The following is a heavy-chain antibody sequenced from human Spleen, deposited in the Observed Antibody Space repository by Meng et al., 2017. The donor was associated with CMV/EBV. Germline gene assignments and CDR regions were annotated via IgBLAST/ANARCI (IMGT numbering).Heavy chain of an antibody. CDR1: FSSSS. Sequence: FSSSSLMWVRQAPGQGLEWMGGITPAFETADYAQKFRDRVTITTDDSATTAYMEMSSLGSEDTAVYFCARGPRITVGGVIIWPLEDWGQGTLVTVSS. J-gene: IGHJ4*02. CDR3: ARGPRITVGGVIIWPLED. D-gene: IGHD3-16*02. CDR2: ITPAFETA. V-gene: IGHV1-69*05.